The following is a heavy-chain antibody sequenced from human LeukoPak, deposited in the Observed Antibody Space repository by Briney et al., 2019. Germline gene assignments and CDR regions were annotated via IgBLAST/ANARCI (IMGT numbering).Heavy chain of an antibody. CDR3: ARTNSGSSSIDY. CDR1: GGSISGHY. V-gene: IGHV4-59*08. D-gene: IGHD1-26*01. Sequence: PSETLSLTCTVSGGSISGHYWSWIRQPPGKGLEWIGYIYYSGSTNYNPSLKSRVTISVDTSKNQFSLKLSSVTAADTAVYYCARTNSGSSSIDYWGQGTLVTVSS. J-gene: IGHJ4*02. CDR2: IYYSGST.